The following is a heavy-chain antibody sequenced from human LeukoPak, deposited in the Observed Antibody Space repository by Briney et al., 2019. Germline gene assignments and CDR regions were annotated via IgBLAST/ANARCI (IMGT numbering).Heavy chain of an antibody. CDR2: ISYDGSNK. D-gene: IGHD3-22*01. V-gene: IGHV3-30-3*01. CDR3: AREPRITMIVVVIGDAFDI. CDR1: GFTFSSYA. Sequence: PGGSLRLPCAASGFTFSSYAMHWVRQAPGKGLEWVAVISYDGSNKYYADSVKGRFTISRDNSKNTLYLQMNSLRAEDTAVYYCAREPRITMIVVVIGDAFDIWGQGTMVTVSS. J-gene: IGHJ3*02.